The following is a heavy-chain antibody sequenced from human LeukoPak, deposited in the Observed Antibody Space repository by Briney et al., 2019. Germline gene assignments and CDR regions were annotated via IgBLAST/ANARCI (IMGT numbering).Heavy chain of an antibody. Sequence: GATVKISCKVSGYTSTDYYIHWVRQAPGKGPEWMGRVDPEDGDTINTEKFQGRVTMTADASTDTGYLDLSRLRSEDTAVYYCATVPYCSNPRCRKFFQHWGQGTLVSVSS. CDR1: GYTSTDYY. V-gene: IGHV1-69-2*01. CDR2: VDPEDGDT. CDR3: ATVPYCSNPRCRKFFQH. D-gene: IGHD2-2*01. J-gene: IGHJ1*01.